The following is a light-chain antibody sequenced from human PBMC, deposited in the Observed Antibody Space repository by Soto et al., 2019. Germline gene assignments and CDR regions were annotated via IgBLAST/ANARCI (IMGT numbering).Light chain of an antibody. CDR2: DAS. CDR1: QTITNW. Sequence: DVQLTQSPPSLSASVVDRFTSTFLSSQTITNWLAWYQQKPGKAPRLLIYDASSLESWVPSRFSGSGSGTEFTLTISSLQPEDFATYYCQQANSFPITFGQGTRLEIK. CDR3: QQANSFPIT. V-gene: IGKV1-12*01. J-gene: IGKJ5*01.